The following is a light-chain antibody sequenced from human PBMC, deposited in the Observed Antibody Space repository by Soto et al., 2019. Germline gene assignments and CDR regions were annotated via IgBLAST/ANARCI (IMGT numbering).Light chain of an antibody. Sequence: IQMTQSPSSLSASVGDRVTITCRASQSISSYLNWYQQKPGKAPNLLIYAASSLQSGVPSRFSGSGSGTDFTLTISSLQPEDFATYYCQQSYSTPITFGGGTKVDIK. V-gene: IGKV1-39*01. J-gene: IGKJ4*01. CDR1: QSISSY. CDR3: QQSYSTPIT. CDR2: AAS.